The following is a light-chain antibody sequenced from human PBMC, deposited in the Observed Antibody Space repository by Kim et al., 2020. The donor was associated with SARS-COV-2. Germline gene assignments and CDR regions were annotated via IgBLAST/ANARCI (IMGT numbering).Light chain of an antibody. CDR2: SND. J-gene: IGLJ3*02. CDR3: ATWDDSLRGLWV. CDR1: SSNIGSNT. Sequence: ELTQPPSASGTPGQRVTISCSGSSSNIGSNTVNWYQQLPGTAPKVLIYSNDQRPSGVPDRFSGSKSGTSASLAISGLQSEDEADYYCATWDDSLRGLWVFGGGTQLTVL. V-gene: IGLV1-44*01.